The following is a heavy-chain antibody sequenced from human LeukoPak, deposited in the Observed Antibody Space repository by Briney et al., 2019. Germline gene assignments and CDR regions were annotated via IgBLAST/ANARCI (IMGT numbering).Heavy chain of an antibody. J-gene: IGHJ4*02. D-gene: IGHD6-6*01. CDR2: IKQDGSEK. V-gene: IGHV3-7*01. Sequence: GGSLRLSCTASEFTFSRYAMSWVRQAPGKGLEWVANIKQDGSEKDYVDSVKGRFTISRDNAKNSLYLQMNSLTAEDTAVYYCARESFAARWDWGQGTLVTVSS. CDR3: ARESFAARWD. CDR1: EFTFSRYA.